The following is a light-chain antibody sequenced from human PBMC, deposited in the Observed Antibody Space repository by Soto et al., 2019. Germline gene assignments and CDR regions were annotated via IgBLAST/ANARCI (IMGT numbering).Light chain of an antibody. J-gene: IGLJ1*01. CDR1: SSDVGGYNL. V-gene: IGLV2-23*01. CDR2: GAT. Sequence: QSALTQPASVSASPGQSITISCTGRSSDVGGYNLVSWYQQHPGKAPQLMIFGATYRPSGVSNRFSASKSGNTASLTISGLQAEHEADYYCCSYAGSNTYVFGTGTKVTVL. CDR3: CSYAGSNTYV.